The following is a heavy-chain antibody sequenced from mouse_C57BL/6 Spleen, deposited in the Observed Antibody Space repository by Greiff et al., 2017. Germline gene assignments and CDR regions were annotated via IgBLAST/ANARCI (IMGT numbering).Heavy chain of an antibody. CDR2: LYPGSGNT. CDR1: GYSFTSYY. Sequence: QVQLKESGPELVKPGASVKISCKASGYSFTSYYIHWVKQRPGQGLEWIGWLYPGSGNTKSNEKFKGKATLTADTSSSTAYMQLSSLTSEDSAVYYGARAYYAMDYWGQGTSVTVSS. CDR3: ARAYYAMDY. J-gene: IGHJ4*01. V-gene: IGHV1-66*01.